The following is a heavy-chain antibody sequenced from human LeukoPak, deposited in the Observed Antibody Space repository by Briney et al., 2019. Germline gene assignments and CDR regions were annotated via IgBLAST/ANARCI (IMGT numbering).Heavy chain of an antibody. CDR1: GYTFTGYY. Sequence: ASVKVSFKASGYTFTGYYMHWVRQAPGQGLEWMGWINPNSGGTNYARKFQGRVTMTRDTSISTAYMELSRLRSDDTAVYYCATEGSTSCSVCALGYWGQGTLVTVSS. J-gene: IGHJ4*02. V-gene: IGHV1-2*02. CDR3: ATEGSTSCSVCALGY. D-gene: IGHD2-2*01. CDR2: INPNSGGT.